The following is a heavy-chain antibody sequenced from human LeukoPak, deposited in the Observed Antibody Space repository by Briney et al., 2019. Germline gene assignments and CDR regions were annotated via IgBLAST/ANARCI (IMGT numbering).Heavy chain of an antibody. Sequence: ASVKVSCKASGYTFTGYYMHWVRQAPGQGLEWMGIINPSGGSTSYAQKFQGRVTMTRDTSTSTVYMELSSLRSEDTAVYYCAREPLPGYYDSSAQNAFDIWGQGTMVTVSS. CDR2: INPSGGST. CDR1: GYTFTGYY. D-gene: IGHD3-22*01. V-gene: IGHV1-46*01. J-gene: IGHJ3*02. CDR3: AREPLPGYYDSSAQNAFDI.